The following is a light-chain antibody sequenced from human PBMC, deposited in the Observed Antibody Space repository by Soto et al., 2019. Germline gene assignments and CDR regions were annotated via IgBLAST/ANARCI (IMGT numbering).Light chain of an antibody. CDR2: GAS. Sequence: IQLTQSPSSLSASVGDRVTITCRASQGISSFLARYQQKPGRAPKLLIYGASTLQSGVPSRFSGSGSGTDFTLTISSLQPEDFATYYCQQLNSFPIAFGPGTKVEIQ. CDR3: QQLNSFPIA. CDR1: QGISSF. J-gene: IGKJ3*01. V-gene: IGKV1-9*01.